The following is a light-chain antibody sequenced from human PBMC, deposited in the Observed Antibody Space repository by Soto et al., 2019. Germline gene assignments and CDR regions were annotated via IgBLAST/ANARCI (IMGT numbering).Light chain of an antibody. J-gene: IGLJ3*02. CDR2: EVS. V-gene: IGLV2-14*01. CDR1: SSDVSPFNY. CDR3: MSFTTSNTWV. Sequence: QSALTQPASVSGSPGQSITISCSATSSDVSPFNYVSWYQRHPGNAPKLMIYEVSNRPSGVSNRFTASKSGNTASLTISGLQAEDEADYYCMSFTTSNTWVFGGGTQLTVL.